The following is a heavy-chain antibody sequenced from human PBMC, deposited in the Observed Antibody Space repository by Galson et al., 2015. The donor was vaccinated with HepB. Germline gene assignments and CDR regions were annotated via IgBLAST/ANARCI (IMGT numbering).Heavy chain of an antibody. V-gene: IGHV3-48*04. Sequence: SLRLSCAASGFTFSTDSMNWVRQAPGKGLEWISYISSSGTIYYADSVRGRFSVSRDNAKNSLFLQMNSLRAEDTAVYYCARSRYGDSWGQGTLVTVSS. CDR3: ARSRYGDS. CDR2: ISSSGTI. J-gene: IGHJ4*02. CDR1: GFTFSTDS. D-gene: IGHD3-16*01.